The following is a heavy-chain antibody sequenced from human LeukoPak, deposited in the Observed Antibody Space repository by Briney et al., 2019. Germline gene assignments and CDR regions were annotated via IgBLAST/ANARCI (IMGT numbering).Heavy chain of an antibody. V-gene: IGHV4-59*08. Sequence: SETLSLTCTVSGGSISSYYWSWIRQPPGKGLEWIGYIYYSGSTNYNPSLKSRVTISVDTSKIQFSLKLSSVTAADTAVYYCARSSRSSWYSFDYWGQGTLVTVSS. CDR1: GGSISSYY. J-gene: IGHJ4*02. D-gene: IGHD6-13*01. CDR2: IYYSGST. CDR3: ARSSRSSWYSFDY.